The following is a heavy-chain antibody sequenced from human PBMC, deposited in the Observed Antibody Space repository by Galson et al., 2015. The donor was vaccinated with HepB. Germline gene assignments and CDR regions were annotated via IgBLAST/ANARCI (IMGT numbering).Heavy chain of an antibody. CDR3: ARRDAIAAAGTYYYYGMDV. D-gene: IGHD6-13*01. CDR1: GYSFTSYW. J-gene: IGHJ6*02. CDR2: IDPSDSYT. Sequence: QSGAEMKKPGESLRISCKGSGYSFTSYWISWVRQMPGKGLEWMGRIDPSDSYTNYSPSFQGHVTISADKSISTAYLQWSSLKASDTAMYYCARRDAIAAAGTYYYYGMDVWGQGTTVTVSS. V-gene: IGHV5-10-1*01.